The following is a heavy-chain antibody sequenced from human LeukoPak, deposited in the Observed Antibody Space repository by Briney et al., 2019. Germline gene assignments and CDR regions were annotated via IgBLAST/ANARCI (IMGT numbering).Heavy chain of an antibody. J-gene: IGHJ4*02. D-gene: IGHD2-21*02. CDR3: AKGRSDVVTAGINY. CDR1: GPTFSTYA. CDR2: ISGSGGST. V-gene: IGHV3-23*01. Sequence: GGSLTLSCAASGPTFSTYATSCVPHPPGKGREWVSTISGSGGSTYYADSVKARLTISRDNSKHTLYLQMNSLRAEDTAVYYCAKGRSDVVTAGINYWGQGTLATVSS.